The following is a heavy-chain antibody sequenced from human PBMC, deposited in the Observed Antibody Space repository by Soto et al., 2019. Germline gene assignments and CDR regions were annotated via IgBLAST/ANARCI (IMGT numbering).Heavy chain of an antibody. CDR2: ISGSGGST. D-gene: IGHD6-13*01. CDR1: GFTFSSYA. V-gene: IGHV3-23*01. CDR3: AKDRNQQLELRELYYFDY. Sequence: EVQLLESGGGLVQPGGSLRLSCAASGFTFSSYAMSWVRQAPGKGLEWVSAISGSGGSTYYADSVKGRFTISRDNSKNTLYLQMNSLRAEDTAVYYCAKDRNQQLELRELYYFDYWGQGTLVTVSS. J-gene: IGHJ4*02.